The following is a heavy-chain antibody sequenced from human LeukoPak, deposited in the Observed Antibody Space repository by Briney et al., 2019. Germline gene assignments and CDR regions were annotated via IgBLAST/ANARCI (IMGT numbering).Heavy chain of an antibody. CDR1: GYTFTGCY. CDR3: ARELSKDYCSGGSCYSSHWFDP. V-gene: IGHV1-2*02. CDR2: INPKSGGT. J-gene: IGHJ5*02. D-gene: IGHD2-15*01. Sequence: ASVKVSCKASGYTFTGCYMHWVRQAPGQGLEWMGWINPKSGGTNYAQKFQGRVTMTRDTSISTAYMELSRLRSDDTAVYYCARELSKDYCSGGSCYSSHWFDPWGQGTLVTVSS.